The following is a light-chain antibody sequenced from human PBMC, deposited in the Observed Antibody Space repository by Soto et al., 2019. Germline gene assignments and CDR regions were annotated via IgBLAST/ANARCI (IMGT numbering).Light chain of an antibody. V-gene: IGKV1-33*01. J-gene: IGKJ1*01. CDR1: QDIRKY. CDR2: DAS. Sequence: DLQMTQSPSSLSASIGDRVTITCQASQDIRKYLNWYRQKPGRAPDLLIHDASNLETGVPSRFSGSGSGTVFTLTISSLQPEDFATYYCQQYDKLVTFGQGTKVDLK. CDR3: QQYDKLVT.